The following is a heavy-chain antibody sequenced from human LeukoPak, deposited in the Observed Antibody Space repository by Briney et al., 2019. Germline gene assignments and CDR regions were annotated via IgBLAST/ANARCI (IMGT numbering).Heavy chain of an antibody. CDR3: ARDKGTSYLSSFDY. D-gene: IGHD6-6*01. V-gene: IGHV3-9*01. CDR1: GFTFDDYA. CDR2: ISWNSGSI. J-gene: IGHJ4*02. Sequence: GGSLRLSCAASGFTFDDYAMHWVRQAPGKGLEWVAGISWNSGSIGYADSVKGRLTISRDNSKNTLYLQMNSLRAADTAVYYCARDKGTSYLSSFDYGGREPWSPSPQ.